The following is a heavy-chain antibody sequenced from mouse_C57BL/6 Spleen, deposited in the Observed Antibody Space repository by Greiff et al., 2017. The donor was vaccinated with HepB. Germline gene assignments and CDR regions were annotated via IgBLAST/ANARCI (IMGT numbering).Heavy chain of an antibody. CDR1: GYTFTSYW. CDR2: IDPSDSYT. J-gene: IGHJ3*01. Sequence: QVQLKQPGAELVKPGASVKLSCKASGYTFTSYWMQWVKQRPGQGLEWIGEIDPSDSYTNYNQKFKGKATLTVDTSSSTAYMQLSSLTSEDSAVYYCASGGGFAYWGQGTLVTVSA. V-gene: IGHV1-50*01. CDR3: ASGGGFAY.